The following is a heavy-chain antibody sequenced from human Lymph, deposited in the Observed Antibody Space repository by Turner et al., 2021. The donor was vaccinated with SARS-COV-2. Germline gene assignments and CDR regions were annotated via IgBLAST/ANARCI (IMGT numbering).Heavy chain of an antibody. CDR1: GYTLTGYY. CDR2: IHPNSGGT. Sequence: QVQLVQSGPELKKPGASVLLSCKASGYTLTGYYMHWVRQAPGQGLEWMGWIHPNSGGTNYAQKFQGRVTMTRDTSISTAYMDLSRLRSDDTAMYYCARSRDLQSMVRGVDPFDYWGQGTLVTVSS. D-gene: IGHD3-10*01. J-gene: IGHJ4*02. CDR3: ARSRDLQSMVRGVDPFDY. V-gene: IGHV1-2*02.